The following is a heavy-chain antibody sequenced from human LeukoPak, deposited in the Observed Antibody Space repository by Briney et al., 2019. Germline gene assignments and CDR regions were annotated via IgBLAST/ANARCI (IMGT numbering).Heavy chain of an antibody. CDR1: GGSFSGYY. D-gene: IGHD4-23*01. J-gene: IGHJ4*02. Sequence: LSETLSLTCAVYGGSFSGYYWSWIRQPPGKGLEWIGEINHSGSTNYNPSLKSRVNISVDTSKNQFSLKLSSVTAADTAVYYCAAIYGGIDYWGQGTLVTVSS. V-gene: IGHV4-34*01. CDR2: INHSGST. CDR3: AAIYGGIDY.